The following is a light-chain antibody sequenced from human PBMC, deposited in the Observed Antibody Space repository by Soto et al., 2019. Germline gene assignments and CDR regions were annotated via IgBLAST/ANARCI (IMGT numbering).Light chain of an antibody. CDR1: SSDVGGYNY. V-gene: IGLV2-11*01. J-gene: IGLJ1*01. Sequence: QSVLTQPRSVSGSPGQSVTISCTGTSSDVGGYNYVSWYQQHPGKAPKLMIYDVSKRPSGVPDRFSGSKSGITASLTISGPQAENEDNYYCCSYAGSYIYVFGTATKVTAL. CDR3: CSYAGSYIYV. CDR2: DVS.